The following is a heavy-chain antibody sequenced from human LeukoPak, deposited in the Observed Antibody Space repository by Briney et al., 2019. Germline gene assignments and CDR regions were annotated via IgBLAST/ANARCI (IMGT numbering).Heavy chain of an antibody. CDR3: AGVDSDSYGYYDY. J-gene: IGHJ4*02. V-gene: IGHV3-7*01. Sequence: GGSLRLSCAASGFTFSSYWMGWVRQAPGKGLEWVANIKKDGSAKQYVDSVKGRFTISRDNAKNSLFLQMDSLRAEDTAVYYCAGVDSDSYGYYDYWGQGTLVTVSS. CDR2: IKKDGSAK. D-gene: IGHD3-22*01. CDR1: GFTFSSYW.